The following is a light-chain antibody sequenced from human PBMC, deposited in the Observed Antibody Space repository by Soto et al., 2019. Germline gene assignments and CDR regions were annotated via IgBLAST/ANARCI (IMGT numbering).Light chain of an antibody. CDR2: EGS. CDR3: CSNAGVGTVV. J-gene: IGLJ2*01. Sequence: QSVLTQPASVSGSPGQSITISCTGTSSDVGSYNLVSWYQHHPGKAPKLMIYEGSKRPSGVSNRFSGSKSGNTASLTISGLQAEDEADYYCCSNAGVGTVVFGGGTKLTVL. CDR1: SSDVGSYNL. V-gene: IGLV2-23*01.